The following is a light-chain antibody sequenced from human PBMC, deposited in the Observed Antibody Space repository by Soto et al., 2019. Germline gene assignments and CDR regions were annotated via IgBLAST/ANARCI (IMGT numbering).Light chain of an antibody. J-gene: IGLJ3*02. CDR1: SSNIGSNF. V-gene: IGLV1-47*01. Sequence: QSVLTQPPSSSGTPGQRGTISCSGSSSNIGSNFVYWYQQFPGTAPKLLIYRNNQRPSGVPDRFSGSKSGTSASLAISGLPSEDEADYYCAAWDDSLSGWVFGGGTKLTVL. CDR2: RNN. CDR3: AAWDDSLSGWV.